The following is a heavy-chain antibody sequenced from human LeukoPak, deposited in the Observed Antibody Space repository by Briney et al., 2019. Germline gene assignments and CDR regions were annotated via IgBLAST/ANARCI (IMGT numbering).Heavy chain of an antibody. D-gene: IGHD5-18*01. CDR1: GFTFSGSA. V-gene: IGHV3-73*01. Sequence: GGSLRLSCAASGFTFSGSAMHWVRQASGKGLEWVGRIRSKANSYATAYAASVKGRFTISRDDSKNTAYLQMSSLKTEDTAVYYCTTEGYGDAFDIWGQGTMVTVSS. CDR3: TTEGYGDAFDI. CDR2: IRSKANSYAT. J-gene: IGHJ3*02.